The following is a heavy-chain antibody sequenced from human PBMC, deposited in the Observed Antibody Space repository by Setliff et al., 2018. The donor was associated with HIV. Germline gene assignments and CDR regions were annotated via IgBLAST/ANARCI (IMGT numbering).Heavy chain of an antibody. D-gene: IGHD2-15*01. Sequence: PGESLKISCKGSGYSFSSYWIGWVRQMPGKGLEWMGIIYPGDSDTRYSPSFQGQVTISADKSISTAYLQCSSLKASDTAMYYCARLGGICSGGSCTALAYTMDVWGQGTRVTVSS. J-gene: IGHJ4*02. V-gene: IGHV5-51*01. CDR3: ARLGGICSGGSCTALAYTMDV. CDR1: GYSFSSYW. CDR2: IYPGDSDT.